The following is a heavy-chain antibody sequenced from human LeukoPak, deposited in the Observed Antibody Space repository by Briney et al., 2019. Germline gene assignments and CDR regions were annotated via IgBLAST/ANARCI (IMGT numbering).Heavy chain of an antibody. J-gene: IGHJ5*02. D-gene: IGHD4-23*01. Sequence: VASVKVSCKASGYTFTGYYMHWVRQAPGQGLEWMGWINPNSGNTNYAQKFQGRVTMTRDMSTSTDYMELSSLRSEDTAVYYCARDNSVEDTAWWFDPWGQGTLVTVSS. CDR2: INPNSGNT. CDR3: ARDNSVEDTAWWFDP. V-gene: IGHV1-2*02. CDR1: GYTFTGYY.